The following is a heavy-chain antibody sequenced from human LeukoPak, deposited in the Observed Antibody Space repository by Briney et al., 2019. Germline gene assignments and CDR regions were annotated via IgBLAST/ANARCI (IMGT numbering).Heavy chain of an antibody. CDR2: IYYSGSS. CDR3: ARYSSSWYGFDP. V-gene: IGHV4-59*01. Sequence: SETLSLTCTVSGGSIRSYYWSWIRQPPGKGLEWIGYIYYSGSSNYNPSLKSRVTISVDTSKNQFSLKLSSVSAADTAVYYCARYSSSWYGFDPWGQGTLVTVSS. J-gene: IGHJ5*02. CDR1: GGSIRSYY. D-gene: IGHD6-13*01.